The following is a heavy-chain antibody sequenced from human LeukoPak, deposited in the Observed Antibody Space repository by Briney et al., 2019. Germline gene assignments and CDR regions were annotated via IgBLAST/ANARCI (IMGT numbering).Heavy chain of an antibody. Sequence: SQTLSLTCTVSGGSISSGGYYWSWIRQPPGKGLEWIGYIYYSGSTYYNPSLKSRVTISVDTSKNQFSLKLSSVTAADTAVYYCARQATVVTNWYFDLWGRGTLVTVSS. CDR3: ARQATVVTNWYFDL. D-gene: IGHD4-23*01. V-gene: IGHV4-30-4*08. J-gene: IGHJ2*01. CDR2: IYYSGST. CDR1: GGSISSGGYY.